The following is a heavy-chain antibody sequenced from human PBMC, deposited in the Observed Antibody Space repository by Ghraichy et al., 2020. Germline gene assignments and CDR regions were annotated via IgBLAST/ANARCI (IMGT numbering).Heavy chain of an antibody. J-gene: IGHJ2*01. Sequence: SQTLSLTCTVSGGSVSNYFWSWIRQPPGKGLEWIGYIYYSGSTNYNPSLKSRVTISIDTSKNQFSLKLSSVTAADTAVYYCARQRGDNDLWGRGTLVTVSS. CDR1: GGSVSNYF. CDR3: ARQRGDNDL. D-gene: IGHD2-21*02. CDR2: IYYSGST. V-gene: IGHV4-59*08.